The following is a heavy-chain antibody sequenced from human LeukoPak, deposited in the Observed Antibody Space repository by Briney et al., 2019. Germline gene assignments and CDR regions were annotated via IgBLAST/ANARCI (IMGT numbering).Heavy chain of an antibody. V-gene: IGHV3-15*01. CDR1: GGSISSYY. CDR3: ITDGQYYGSVD. D-gene: IGHD3-10*01. CDR2: INTKSDGGTT. J-gene: IGHJ4*02. Sequence: ETLSLTCTVSGGSISSYYWSWVRQAPGKGLEWVGGINTKSDGGTTAYAAPVKRRFTISRDDSKNTLYLQMNSLKTEDTAVYYCITDGQYYGSVDWGQGTLVTVSS.